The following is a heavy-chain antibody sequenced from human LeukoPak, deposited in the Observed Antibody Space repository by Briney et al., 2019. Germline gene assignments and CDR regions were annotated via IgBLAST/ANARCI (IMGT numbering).Heavy chain of an antibody. V-gene: IGHV4-39*01. CDR2: IYYRGST. CDR3: GRQGKHYDSSGSGRLNAFDI. J-gene: IGHJ3*02. Sequence: PSETLSLTCTGSGGSLSSSSYYWGWIRQPPGKGLEWVGSIYYRGSTYYNPSLKSRVTISVDTSKNQFSLKLSSVTAADTAVYYCGRQGKHYDSSGSGRLNAFDIWGQGTMVTVSS. D-gene: IGHD3-22*01. CDR1: GGSLSSSSYY.